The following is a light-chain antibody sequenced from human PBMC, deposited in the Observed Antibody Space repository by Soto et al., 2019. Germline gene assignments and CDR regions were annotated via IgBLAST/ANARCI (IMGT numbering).Light chain of an antibody. CDR2: VAS. CDR3: QQRSNWLT. Sequence: EIVLTQSPATLSLSPGERATLSCRASQSVSSYLAWYQQKPGQAPRLLIYVASNRATGIPARFSGSGSGTDFTLTISSLEPEDFAVYYCQQRSNWLTFGGGTRWRSN. J-gene: IGKJ4*01. V-gene: IGKV3-11*01. CDR1: QSVSSY.